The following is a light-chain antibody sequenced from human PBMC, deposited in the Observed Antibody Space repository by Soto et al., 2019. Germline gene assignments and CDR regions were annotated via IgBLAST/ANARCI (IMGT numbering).Light chain of an antibody. Sequence: EIVLTQSPGTLSLSPWERATLSCRASQSVSSSYLAWYQQKPGQAPRLLIYGASSRATGIPDRFSGSGSGTDFTLTISRLEPEDFAVYYCQQYGSSHTFGQGTRLEI. CDR2: GAS. V-gene: IGKV3-20*01. J-gene: IGKJ5*01. CDR3: QQYGSSHT. CDR1: QSVSSSY.